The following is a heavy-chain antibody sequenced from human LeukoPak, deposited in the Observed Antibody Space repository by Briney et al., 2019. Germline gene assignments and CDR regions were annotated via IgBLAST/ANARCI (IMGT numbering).Heavy chain of an antibody. V-gene: IGHV4-39*01. J-gene: IGHJ4*02. CDR1: GASISGSGYY. CDR2: VYYTGST. D-gene: IGHD1-26*01. Sequence: PSETLSLTCAVSGASISGSGYYLGWIRQPPGKGLEWIGNVYYTGSTYYNASLQSRVTISIDTSKNQFSLRLNSVTAADTAMYYCVKSGGYGLIDYWGQGALVTVSS. CDR3: VKSGGYGLIDY.